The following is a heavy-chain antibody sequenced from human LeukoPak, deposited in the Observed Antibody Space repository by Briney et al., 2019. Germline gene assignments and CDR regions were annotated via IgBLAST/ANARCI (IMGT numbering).Heavy chain of an antibody. CDR1: GGSISTNYYY. V-gene: IGHV4-39*02. D-gene: IGHD2-15*01. Sequence: SETLSLTCTVSGGSISTNYYYWGWIRQPPGKGLEWIGNICYSGSTFYNPSLKSRVTIFVDTSTNHFSLNLDSVTAADTAVYYCTRLGRPLYCSGGSCYSHAFDIWGQGTMVTVSS. CDR2: ICYSGST. J-gene: IGHJ3*02. CDR3: TRLGRPLYCSGGSCYSHAFDI.